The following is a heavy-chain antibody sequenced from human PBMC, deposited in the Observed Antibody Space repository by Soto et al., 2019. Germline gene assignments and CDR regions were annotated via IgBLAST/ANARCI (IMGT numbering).Heavy chain of an antibody. J-gene: IGHJ6*02. CDR3: ATLTIFPPVGMDV. D-gene: IGHD3-3*01. CDR1: GFTFSNAL. CDR2: IKTKIDGETT. Sequence: GGSLRLSCAASGFTFSNALMSWVRQAPGKGLEWVGRIKTKIDGETTDYAAPVKGRFTSSRDDSKNTLYLQMNSLKTEDTAVYYCATLTIFPPVGMDVWGQGTTVTVSS. V-gene: IGHV3-15*01.